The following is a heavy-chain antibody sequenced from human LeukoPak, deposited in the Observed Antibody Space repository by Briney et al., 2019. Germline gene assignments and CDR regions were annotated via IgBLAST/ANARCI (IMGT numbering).Heavy chain of an antibody. D-gene: IGHD3-22*01. CDR3: AREDYDSTGSLFDY. Sequence: ASVKVSCKASGYTFTRYVMNWVRQAPGQGLEWMGWINTNTGNPTYAQGFTGRFVFSLDTSVSTAYLQISSLEAEDTAVYYCAREDYDSTGSLFDYWGQGTLVTVSS. J-gene: IGHJ4*02. CDR2: INTNTGNP. V-gene: IGHV7-4-1*02. CDR1: GYTFTRYV.